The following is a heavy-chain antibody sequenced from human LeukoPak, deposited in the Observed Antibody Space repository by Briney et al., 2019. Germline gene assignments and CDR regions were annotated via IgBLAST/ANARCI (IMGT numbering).Heavy chain of an antibody. CDR2: IYHSGST. V-gene: IGHV4-30-2*01. Sequence: SQTLSPTCAVSGGSISSGGYSWSWIRQPPGKGLEWIGYIYHSGSTYYNPSLKSRVTISVDRSKNQFSLKLSSVTAADTAVYYCARGGRYFDWVIDYWGQGTLVTVSS. CDR3: ARGGRYFDWVIDY. J-gene: IGHJ4*02. D-gene: IGHD3-9*01. CDR1: GGSISSGGYS.